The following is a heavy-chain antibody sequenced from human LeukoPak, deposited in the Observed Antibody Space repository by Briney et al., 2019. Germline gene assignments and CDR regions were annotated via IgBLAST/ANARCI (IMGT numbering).Heavy chain of an antibody. CDR1: GFTFSSFA. V-gene: IGHV3-30*04. CDR3: AREGYYYGSQSHQADASYG. J-gene: IGHJ3*01. D-gene: IGHD3-10*01. Sequence: PGGSLRLSCAASGFTFSSFAMHWVRQAPGQGLQWVTFISYDASNGYYADSVKGRFTISRDNSKNALYLQINTLITEDTAVYYCAREGYYYGSQSHQADASYGWGQVTMVTVSS. CDR2: ISYDASNG.